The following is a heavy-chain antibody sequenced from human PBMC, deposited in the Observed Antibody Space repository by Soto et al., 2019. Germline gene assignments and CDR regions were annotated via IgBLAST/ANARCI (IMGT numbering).Heavy chain of an antibody. Sequence: GGSLRLSCAASGFTFSGSAMHWVRQASGKGLEWVGRIRSKANSYATAYAASVKGRFTISRDDSKNTAYLQMNSLKTEDTAVYYDTRRYDSDYYYYYGMDVWGQGTTVTVSS. CDR1: GFTFSGSA. V-gene: IGHV3-73*01. J-gene: IGHJ6*02. CDR3: TRRYDSDYYYYYGMDV. D-gene: IGHD3-22*01. CDR2: IRSKANSYAT.